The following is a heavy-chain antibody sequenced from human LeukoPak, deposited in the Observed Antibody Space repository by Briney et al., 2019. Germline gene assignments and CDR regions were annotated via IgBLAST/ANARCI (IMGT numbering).Heavy chain of an antibody. Sequence: SETLSLTCTVSGASISSYYWSWIRQPPGKGLEGIGYIYTSGSTNYNPSLKSRVTISVDPSKNQFSLKLSSVTAADTAVYYCARGAGTTVVTYYSYYYMDVWGKGTTVTVSS. CDR3: ARGAGTTVVTYYSYYYMDV. D-gene: IGHD4-23*01. V-gene: IGHV4-4*09. CDR2: IYTSGST. CDR1: GASISSYY. J-gene: IGHJ6*03.